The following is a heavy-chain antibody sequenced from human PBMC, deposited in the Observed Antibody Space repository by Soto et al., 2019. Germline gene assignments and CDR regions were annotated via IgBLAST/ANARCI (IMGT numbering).Heavy chain of an antibody. J-gene: IGHJ4*02. CDR3: TRALIAAAGPGAGFYFDY. Sequence: GGSLRLSCTASGFTLGDYAMSWVRQAPGKGLEWVGFIRSKAYGGTTEYAASVKGRFTVSRDDSKSIAYLQMNSLKTEDTAVYYCTRALIAAAGPGAGFYFDYWGQGTLVTVS. CDR2: IRSKAYGGTT. CDR1: GFTLGDYA. D-gene: IGHD6-13*01. V-gene: IGHV3-49*04.